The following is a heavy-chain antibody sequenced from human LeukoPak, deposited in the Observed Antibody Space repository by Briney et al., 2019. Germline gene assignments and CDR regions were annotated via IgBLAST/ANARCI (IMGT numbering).Heavy chain of an antibody. CDR1: GYTFTSYG. D-gene: IGHD1-26*01. CDR3: ARVFGRVVGATKLPDY. V-gene: IGHV1-18*01. CDR2: ISAYNGNT. J-gene: IGHJ4*02. Sequence: AASVKVSCKASGYTFTSYGISWVRQAPGQGLEWMGWISAYNGNTNYAQKLQGSVTMTTDTSTSTAYMELRSLRSDDTAVYYCARVFGRVVGATKLPDYWGQGTLVTVSS.